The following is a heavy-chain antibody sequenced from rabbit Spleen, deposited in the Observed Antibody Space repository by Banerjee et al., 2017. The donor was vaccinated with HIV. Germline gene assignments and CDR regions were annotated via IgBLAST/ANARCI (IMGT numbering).Heavy chain of an antibody. V-gene: IGHV1S45*01. J-gene: IGHJ4*01. Sequence: QEQLVESGGGLVQPEGSLTLTCTASGFSFRSSYWICWVRQAPGKGLELIAGIYADYGSTDYASWAKGRFAISSHNAQNTLYLQLNSLTAADTATYFCVREAGYGGYGDANLWGQGTLVTVS. CDR1: GFSFRSSYW. CDR2: IYADYGST. CDR3: VREAGYGGYGDANL. D-gene: IGHD6-1*01.